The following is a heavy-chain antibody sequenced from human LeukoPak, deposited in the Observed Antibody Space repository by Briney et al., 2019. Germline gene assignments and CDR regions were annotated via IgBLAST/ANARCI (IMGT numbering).Heavy chain of an antibody. CDR2: IIPILGIA. J-gene: IGHJ4*02. CDR1: GGTFSSYA. V-gene: IGHV1-69*04. Sequence: ASVKVSCKASGGTFSSYAISWVRQAPGQGLEWMGRIIPILGIANYAQKFQGRVTITADKSTSTAYMELSGLRSEDTAVYYCASLGRRHIDYWGQGTLVTVSS. CDR3: ASLGRRHIDY.